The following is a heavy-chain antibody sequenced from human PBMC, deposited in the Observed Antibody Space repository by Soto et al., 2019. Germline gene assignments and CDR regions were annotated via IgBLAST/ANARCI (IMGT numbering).Heavy chain of an antibody. V-gene: IGHV4-4*07. Sequence: QVQLQESGPGLVKPSETLSLTCTVSGGSISSYYWSWIRQPAGKGLEWIGRIYTSGSTNYNPSLKSRVTMSVDTSKNQFSLNLSSVTAADTAVYYCARDLWGVDFWCVGSWFDPWGQGTLVTVSS. CDR2: IYTSGST. CDR3: ARDLWGVDFWCVGSWFDP. J-gene: IGHJ5*02. CDR1: GGSISSYY. D-gene: IGHD3-3*01.